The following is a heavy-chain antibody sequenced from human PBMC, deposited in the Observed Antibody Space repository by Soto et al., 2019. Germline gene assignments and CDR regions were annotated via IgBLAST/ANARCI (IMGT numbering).Heavy chain of an antibody. D-gene: IGHD3-16*01. J-gene: IGHJ4*02. CDR3: ARGYSGMITFGDGPVFDY. V-gene: IGHV4-34*01. CDR2: INHSGST. CDR1: GGSFSGYY. Sequence: PSETLSLTCAVYGGSFSGYYWSWIRQPPGKGLEWIGEINHSGSTNYNPSLKSRVTISVDTSKNQFSLKLSSVTAADTAVYYCARGYSGMITFGDGPVFDYWGQGTLVTVSS.